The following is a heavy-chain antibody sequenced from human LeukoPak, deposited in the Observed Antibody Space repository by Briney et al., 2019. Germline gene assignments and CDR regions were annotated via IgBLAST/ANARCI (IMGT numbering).Heavy chain of an antibody. CDR1: GFTFSSYA. J-gene: IGHJ4*02. CDR3: AKDFNPASPYYYGSGVDY. Sequence: PGGSLRLSCAASGFTFSSYAMSWARQAPGKGLEWVSAISGSGGSTYYADSVKGRFTISRDNSKNTLYLQMNSLRAEDTAVYYCAKDFNPASPYYYGSGVDYWGQGTLVTASS. CDR2: ISGSGGST. V-gene: IGHV3-23*01. D-gene: IGHD3-10*01.